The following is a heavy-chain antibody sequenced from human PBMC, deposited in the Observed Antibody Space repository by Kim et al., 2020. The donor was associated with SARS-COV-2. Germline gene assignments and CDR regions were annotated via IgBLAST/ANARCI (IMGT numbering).Heavy chain of an antibody. D-gene: IGHD3-22*01. V-gene: IGHV1-46*01. CDR1: GYTFTSYY. Sequence: ASVKVSCKASGYTFTSYYMHWVRQAPGQGLEWMGIINPSGGSTSYAQKFQGRVTMTRDTSTSTVYMELSSLRSEDTAVYYCARDPSNYDSWPGPYSGWFDPWGQGTLVTVSS. CDR2: INPSGGST. CDR3: ARDPSNYDSWPGPYSGWFDP. J-gene: IGHJ5*02.